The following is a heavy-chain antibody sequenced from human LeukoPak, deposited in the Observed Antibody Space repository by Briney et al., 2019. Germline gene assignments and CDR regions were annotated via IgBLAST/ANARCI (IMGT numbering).Heavy chain of an antibody. V-gene: IGHV3-21*01. Sequence: GGSLRLSCAASGFTFSSYSMNWVRQAPGKGLEWVSSISSSSSYIYYADSVKGRFTISRDNAKNSLYLQMNSLRAEDTAVYYWARDSGVTVTIDYWGQGTLVTVSS. D-gene: IGHD4-17*01. J-gene: IGHJ4*02. CDR1: GFTFSSYS. CDR3: ARDSGVTVTIDY. CDR2: ISSSSSYI.